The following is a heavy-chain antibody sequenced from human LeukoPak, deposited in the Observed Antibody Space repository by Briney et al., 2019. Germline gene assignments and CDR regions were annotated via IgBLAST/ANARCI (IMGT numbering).Heavy chain of an antibody. J-gene: IGHJ4*02. CDR2: ISSSGSTI. V-gene: IGHV3-11*01. D-gene: IGHD6-19*01. Sequence: GGSLRLSCAASGFTFSDYYMSWIRQAPGKGLEWVSYISSSGSTIYYADSVKGRFTISRDNAKNSLYLQMNSLRAEDTAVYYCASDRPLIAVAGTPLDYWGQGTLVTVSS. CDR3: ASDRPLIAVAGTPLDY. CDR1: GFTFSDYY.